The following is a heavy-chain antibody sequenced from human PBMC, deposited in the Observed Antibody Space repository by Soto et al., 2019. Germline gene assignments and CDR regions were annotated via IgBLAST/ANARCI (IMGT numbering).Heavy chain of an antibody. CDR2: IYYTGST. D-gene: IGHD4-17*01. CDR3: TRVGGYYGDYPNFDY. Sequence: PSETLSLTCTVSCSSISPYYWIWIRQPPGKGLECIGYIYYTGSTKYNPSLKSRVTISLGTSRNQVSLKLSSVTAADTAVYYCTRVGGYYGDYPNFDYWGPGTLVTVSS. V-gene: IGHV4-59*01. J-gene: IGHJ4*02. CDR1: CSSISPYY.